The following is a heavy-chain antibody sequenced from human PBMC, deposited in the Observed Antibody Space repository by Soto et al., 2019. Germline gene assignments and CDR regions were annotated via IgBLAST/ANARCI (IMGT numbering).Heavy chain of an antibody. D-gene: IGHD4-17*01. V-gene: IGHV1-18*01. CDR1: GYTFSSYR. Sequence: QVQLVQSGAEVKKPGASVKVSCKASGYTFSSYRISWVRQAPGQGPEWMGWIHAYNGDTKYAQKLQDRLIMTTDTSTSTAYMELRSLTSDDTAVYYCARADYGDDDSWGQGTLVTVSS. J-gene: IGHJ4*02. CDR3: ARADYGDDDS. CDR2: IHAYNGDT.